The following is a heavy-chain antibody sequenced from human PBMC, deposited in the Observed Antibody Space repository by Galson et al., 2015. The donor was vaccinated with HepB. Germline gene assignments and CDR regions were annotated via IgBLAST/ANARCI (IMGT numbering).Heavy chain of an antibody. Sequence: SVKVSCKASGYTFTSYAMHWVRQAPRQRLEWMGWINAGNGNTKYSQKFQGRVTITRDTSASTAYMKLSSLRSEDTAVYYCARRYSNFGYYYYYMDVWGKGTTVTVSS. CDR2: INAGNGNT. D-gene: IGHD4-11*01. J-gene: IGHJ6*03. V-gene: IGHV1-3*01. CDR1: GYTFTSYA. CDR3: ARRYSNFGYYYYYMDV.